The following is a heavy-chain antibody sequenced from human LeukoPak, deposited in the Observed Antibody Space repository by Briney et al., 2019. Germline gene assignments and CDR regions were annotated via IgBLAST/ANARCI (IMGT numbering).Heavy chain of an antibody. CDR1: GFTFSSYS. Sequence: GGSLRLSCAASGFTFSSYSMNWVRQAPGKGLEWVSSISSSGSYIYYADSVKGRFTISRDNAKNSLYLQMNSLRAEDTAVYYCARDPGYCSGGSCQYYYYYYMDVWGKGTTATVSS. CDR2: ISSSGSYI. CDR3: ARDPGYCSGGSCQYYYYYYMDV. D-gene: IGHD2-15*01. J-gene: IGHJ6*03. V-gene: IGHV3-21*01.